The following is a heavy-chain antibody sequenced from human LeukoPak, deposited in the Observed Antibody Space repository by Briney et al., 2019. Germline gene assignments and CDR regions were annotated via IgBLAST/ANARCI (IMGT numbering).Heavy chain of an antibody. CDR3: ARAGTDWYEDY. CDR1: GFTFSSYS. D-gene: IGHD3-9*01. J-gene: IGHJ4*02. CDR2: ISGNSAFK. V-gene: IGHV3-21*01. Sequence: GGSLRLSCVVSGFTFSSYSMIWVRQTPEKRLEWVSSISGNSAFKHDADSVKGRFIISRDNAQNTLFLQTNSLRIEDTAVYYCARAGTDWYEDYWGQGTLVTVS.